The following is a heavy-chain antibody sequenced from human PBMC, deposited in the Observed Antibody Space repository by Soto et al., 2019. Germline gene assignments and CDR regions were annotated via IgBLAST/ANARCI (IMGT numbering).Heavy chain of an antibody. D-gene: IGHD6-6*01. CDR2: INAHSGGT. CDR3: AKDLTRQLAYWLDP. CDR1: GFSFTGYY. V-gene: IGHV1-2*02. Sequence: VASVKVSCKASGFSFTGYYIHWLRQAPGQGREWMGWINAHSGGTEYAQKCQGRVTLTRDTSIATAYLTLTSLTSDDTALYYCAKDLTRQLAYWLDPWGQGTQVTVSS. J-gene: IGHJ5*02.